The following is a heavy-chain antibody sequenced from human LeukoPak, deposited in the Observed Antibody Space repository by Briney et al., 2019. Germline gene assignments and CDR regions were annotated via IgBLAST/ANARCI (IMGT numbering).Heavy chain of an antibody. J-gene: IGHJ4*02. CDR1: GYTLTELS. Sequence: GASVKVSCKVSGYTLTELSMHWVRQAPGKGLEWMGGFEPEDAETIYAQNFQGRVTMTEDTSTDTAYMELSSLRSEDTAVYYCATGKIFGVFDYWGQGTLVTVSS. V-gene: IGHV1-24*01. CDR3: ATGKIFGVFDY. CDR2: FEPEDAET. D-gene: IGHD3-3*01.